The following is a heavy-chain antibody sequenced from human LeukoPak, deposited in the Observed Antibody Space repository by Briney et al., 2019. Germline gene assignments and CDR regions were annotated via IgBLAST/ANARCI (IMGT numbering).Heavy chain of an antibody. CDR1: GYTFTGYY. D-gene: IGHD3-3*01. CDR3: ARDAVGNDFWSGYYTVDPFDP. CDR2: INPNSGGT. V-gene: IGHV1-2*02. J-gene: IGHJ5*02. Sequence: ASVKVSCKASGYTFTGYYMHWVRQAPGQGLEWMGWINPNSGGTNYAQKFQGRVTMTRDTSISTAYMELSRLRSDDTAVYHCARDAVGNDFWSGYYTVDPFDPWGQGTLVTVSS.